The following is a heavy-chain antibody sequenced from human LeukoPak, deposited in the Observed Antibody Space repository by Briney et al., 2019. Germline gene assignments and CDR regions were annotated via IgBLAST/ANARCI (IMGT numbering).Heavy chain of an antibody. CDR3: ADLPVGELPTPSCP. J-gene: IGHJ5*02. CDR1: GGTFSSYA. Sequence: ASVKVSCKASGGTFSSYAISWVRQAPGQGLEWMGGIIPIFGTANYAQKFQGRVTITADESTSTACMELSSLRSEDTAVYYCADLPVGELPTPSCPWGQGTLVTVSS. D-gene: IGHD3-10*01. CDR2: IIPIFGTA. V-gene: IGHV1-69*13.